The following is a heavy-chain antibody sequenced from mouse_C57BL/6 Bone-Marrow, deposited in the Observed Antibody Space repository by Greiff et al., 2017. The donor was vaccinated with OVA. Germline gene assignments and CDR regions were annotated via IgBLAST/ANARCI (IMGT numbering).Heavy chain of an antibody. D-gene: IGHD3-2*02. CDR3: TLDSSGYYFDY. Sequence: EVKLMESGGGLVQPGGSMKLSCVASGFTFSNYWMNWVRQSPEKGLEWVAQIRLKSDNYATHYAESVKGRFTISRDDSKSSVYLQMNNLRAEDTGIYYCTLDSSGYYFDYWGQGTTLTVSS. V-gene: IGHV6-3*01. CDR2: IRLKSDNYAT. CDR1: GFTFSNYW. J-gene: IGHJ2*01.